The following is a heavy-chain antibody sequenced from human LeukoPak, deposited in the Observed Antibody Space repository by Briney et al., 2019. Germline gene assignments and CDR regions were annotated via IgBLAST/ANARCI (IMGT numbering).Heavy chain of an antibody. CDR1: GFTFSSYA. Sequence: PGGSLRLSCAASGFTFSSYAMSWVRQAPGKGLEWVSAISGSGGSTYYADSVKGRFTISRDNSKNTLYLQMNSLRAEDTAVYYCYGDYASLADYYGMDVWGQGTTVTVSS. CDR2: ISGSGGST. J-gene: IGHJ6*02. CDR3: YGDYASLADYYGMDV. D-gene: IGHD4-17*01. V-gene: IGHV3-23*01.